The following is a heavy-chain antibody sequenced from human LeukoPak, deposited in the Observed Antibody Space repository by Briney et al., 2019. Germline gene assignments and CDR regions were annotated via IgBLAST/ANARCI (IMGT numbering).Heavy chain of an antibody. J-gene: IGHJ6*02. CDR2: INHSGST. V-gene: IGHV4-34*01. D-gene: IGHD5-18*01. Sequence: PSETLSLTCAVYGGSFSGYYWSWIRQPPGKGLEWIGEINHSGSTNYNPSLKSRVTISVDTSKNQFSLKLSSVTAADTAVYYCARFSVRGYSYGAYYYYGMDVWGQGTTVTVSS. CDR1: GGSFSGYY. CDR3: ARFSVRGYSYGAYYYYGMDV.